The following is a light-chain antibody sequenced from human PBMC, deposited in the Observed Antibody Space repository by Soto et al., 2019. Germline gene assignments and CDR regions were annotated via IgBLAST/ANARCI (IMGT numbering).Light chain of an antibody. J-gene: IGLJ2*01. CDR2: VNS. CDR1: SSNIGAGYD. CDR3: QSYDSNLSGVV. Sequence: QSVLTQPPSVSGAPGQRVTISCTGSSSNIGAGYDVHWYQQLPGTAPKLLIYVNSNRPSGVPDRFSGSKSGTSASLAITGLRAEDEADYYCQSYDSNLSGVVFGGGTQLTVL. V-gene: IGLV1-40*01.